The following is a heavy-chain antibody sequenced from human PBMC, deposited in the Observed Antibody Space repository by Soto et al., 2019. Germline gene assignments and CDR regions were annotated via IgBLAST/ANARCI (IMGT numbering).Heavy chain of an antibody. Sequence: QVQLQESGPGLVKPSQTLSLTCTVSGDSVSSGDYYWSWIRQPPGKGLEWIGYIYYSGRTYYNSSLKRRVTISVDTSKNQFSLQLSSVTAADTAVYYGARGTVTTSVWFDPWGQGTLVTVSS. CDR2: IYYSGRT. D-gene: IGHD4-17*01. CDR3: ARGTVTTSVWFDP. J-gene: IGHJ5*02. V-gene: IGHV4-30-4*01. CDR1: GDSVSSGDYY.